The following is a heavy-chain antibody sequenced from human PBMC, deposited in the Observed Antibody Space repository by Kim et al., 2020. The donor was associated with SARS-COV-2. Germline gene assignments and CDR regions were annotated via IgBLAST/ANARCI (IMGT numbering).Heavy chain of an antibody. J-gene: IGHJ4*02. V-gene: IGHV3-21*01. CDR3: ARDAGVAG. D-gene: IGHD2-15*01. CDR2: SSYI. Sequence: SSYIYYADSVKGRFTISRDNAKNSLYLQMNSLRAEDTAVYYCARDAGVAGWGQGTLVTVSS.